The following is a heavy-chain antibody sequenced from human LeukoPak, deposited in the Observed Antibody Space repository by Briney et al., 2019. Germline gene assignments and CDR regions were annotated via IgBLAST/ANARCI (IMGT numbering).Heavy chain of an antibody. D-gene: IGHD3-9*01. CDR2: ISSSSSYI. J-gene: IGHJ4*02. CDR3: ARGGRYFDWLLSFDY. CDR1: GFTFSSYS. Sequence: GGSLRLSCAASGFTFSSYSMNWVRQAPGKGLEWVSSISSSSSYIYYADSVKGRFTISRDNAKNSLYLQMNSLRAEDTALYYCARGGRYFDWLLSFDYWGQGTLVTVSS. V-gene: IGHV3-21*03.